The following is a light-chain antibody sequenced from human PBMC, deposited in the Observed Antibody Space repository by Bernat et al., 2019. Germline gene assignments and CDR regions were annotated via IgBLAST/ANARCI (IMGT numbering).Light chain of an antibody. CDR3: KQYKSVHTT. Sequence: TITFRASHGISSYLNWYQQKPVKAPTFLIYYVNRFARWVPSRFSGSVSGTEFTLTISSLQHEDFATYYCKQYKSVHTTLCGGTKGEIK. CDR1: HGISSY. CDR2: YVN. J-gene: IGKJ4*01. V-gene: IGKV1-16*01.